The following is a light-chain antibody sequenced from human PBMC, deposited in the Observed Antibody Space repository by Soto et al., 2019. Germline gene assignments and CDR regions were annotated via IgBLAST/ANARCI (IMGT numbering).Light chain of an antibody. CDR2: LGS. V-gene: IGKV2-28*01. J-gene: IGKJ1*01. CDR1: QSLLHTNGYHY. CDR3: VDTLQTRT. Sequence: IVMTQSPLSLPVTPGEPASISCRSSQSLLHTNGYHYLDWYLQKPGQSPQLLIYLGSNRASGVPDMFSGSGCCTDFSLNISRVEGGDIGVYYCVDTLQTRTFGQGTKVEIK.